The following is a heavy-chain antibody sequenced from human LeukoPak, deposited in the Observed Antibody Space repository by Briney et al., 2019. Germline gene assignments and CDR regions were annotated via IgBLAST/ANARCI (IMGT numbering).Heavy chain of an antibody. V-gene: IGHV3-49*04. D-gene: IGHD3-22*01. Sequence: GGSLRLSCAASEFSVGSNYMSWVRQAPGKGLEWVGFIRSKAYGGTTEYAASVKGRFTISRDDSKSIAYLQMNSLKTEDTAVYYCTRDEPAYYYDSSGIDYWGQGTLVTVSS. J-gene: IGHJ4*02. CDR2: IRSKAYGGTT. CDR1: EFSVGSNY. CDR3: TRDEPAYYYDSSGIDY.